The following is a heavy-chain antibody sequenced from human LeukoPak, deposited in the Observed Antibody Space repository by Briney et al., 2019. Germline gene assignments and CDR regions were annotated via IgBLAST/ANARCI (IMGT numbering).Heavy chain of an antibody. Sequence: PGGSQRLSCVASGFAFSIYTMSWVRQAPGKGLEWVSSITSSSSSMYSADSVKGRLTISRDNAKNSLYLQMNSLRAEDTAVYYCARDLAWGGYWGQGTLVTVSS. J-gene: IGHJ4*02. CDR1: GFAFSIYT. V-gene: IGHV3-21*01. D-gene: IGHD7-27*01. CDR2: ITSSSSSM. CDR3: ARDLAWGGY.